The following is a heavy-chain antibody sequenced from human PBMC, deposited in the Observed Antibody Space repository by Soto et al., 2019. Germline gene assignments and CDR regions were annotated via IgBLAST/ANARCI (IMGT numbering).Heavy chain of an antibody. V-gene: IGHV1-69*01. J-gene: IGHJ2*01. Sequence: QVQLVQSGAEVKKPGSSVKVSCKGSGGTFSSYAISWVRQAPGQGLEWMGGIIPIFGTANYAQKFQGRVTITADESTSTAYMELSSLRSEDTAVYYCVRDRGRGGKEVDYWYFDLWGRGTLVTVSS. D-gene: IGHD2-15*01. CDR3: VRDRGRGGKEVDYWYFDL. CDR1: GGTFSSYA. CDR2: IIPIFGTA.